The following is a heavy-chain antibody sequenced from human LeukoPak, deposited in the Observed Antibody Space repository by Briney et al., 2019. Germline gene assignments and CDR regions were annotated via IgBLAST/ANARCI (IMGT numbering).Heavy chain of an antibody. V-gene: IGHV3-23*01. CDR3: AKGGPTGSNYFDF. CDR1: GFSFSSYA. J-gene: IGHJ4*02. Sequence: GGSLRISCAASGFSFSSYAMTWVRQAPGKGLEWVSVISGSGYYSYYADSVKGRFTVSRDNSKTTLYLQMNSLRADDTAVYYCAKGGPTGSNYFDFWGQGTLVTVSS. CDR2: ISGSGYYS. D-gene: IGHD1-26*01.